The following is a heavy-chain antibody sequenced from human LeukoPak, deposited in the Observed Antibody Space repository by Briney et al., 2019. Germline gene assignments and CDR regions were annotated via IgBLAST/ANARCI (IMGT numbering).Heavy chain of an antibody. J-gene: IGHJ1*01. CDR2: IRGGGEI. V-gene: IGHV3-23*01. CDR1: GFSLSNFA. Sequence: PGGSLRLSCAASGFSLSNFAMRWVRQAPARGGEGVSSIRGGGEIFYADSVNGRFTLSRDDSRNTVYLQLNNLRVEDTAIYYCAKANWVSNADAVWWGQGTQVTVSS. CDR3: AKANWVSNADAVW. D-gene: IGHD1-1*01.